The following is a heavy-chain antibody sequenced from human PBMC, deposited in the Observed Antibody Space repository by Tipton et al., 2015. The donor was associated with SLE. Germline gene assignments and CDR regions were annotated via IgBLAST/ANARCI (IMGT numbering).Heavy chain of an antibody. CDR3: ARLVYYYYYMDV. V-gene: IGHV3-11*06. D-gene: IGHD2-8*02. Sequence: TLSLTCAASGFTFSDYYMSWIRQAPGKGLEWVSYISSSSSYTNYADSVKGRFTISRDNAKNSLYLQMNSLRAEDTAVYYCARLVYYYYYMDVWGKGTTVTVSS. CDR1: GFTFSDYY. CDR2: ISSSSSYT. J-gene: IGHJ6*03.